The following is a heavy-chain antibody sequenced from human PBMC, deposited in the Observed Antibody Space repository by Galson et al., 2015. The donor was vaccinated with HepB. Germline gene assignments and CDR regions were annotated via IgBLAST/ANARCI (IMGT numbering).Heavy chain of an antibody. CDR1: GGSIRSYY. V-gene: IGHV4-59*01. Sequence: ETLSLTCNVSGGSIRSYYWSWIRQPPGEGLEWIGYFYYSGSPNYNPSLKSRVTISVDTSKNQFSLKLSSVTAADTAVYYCARFNYEEILDIWGQGTLVTVSS. CDR3: ARFNYEEILDI. D-gene: IGHD4-11*01. CDR2: FYYSGSP. J-gene: IGHJ3*02.